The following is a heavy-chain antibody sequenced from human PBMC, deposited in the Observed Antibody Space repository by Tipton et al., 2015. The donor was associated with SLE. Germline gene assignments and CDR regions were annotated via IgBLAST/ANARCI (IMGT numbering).Heavy chain of an antibody. CDR2: IYPGDSGG. J-gene: IGHJ4*02. D-gene: IGHD3-16*01. CDR3: ARLTHDGYTYGYFFDY. Sequence: VQLVQSGAEVKKPGESLKISCKGSGYSFSRFWIGWVRQMPGKGLEWMGSIYPGDSGGRSSPSLQGQVTISADKSITTAYLQWNSLTASDTAMYYCARLTHDGYTYGYFFDYWGQGTLVTVSS. V-gene: IGHV5-51*03. CDR1: GYSFSRFW.